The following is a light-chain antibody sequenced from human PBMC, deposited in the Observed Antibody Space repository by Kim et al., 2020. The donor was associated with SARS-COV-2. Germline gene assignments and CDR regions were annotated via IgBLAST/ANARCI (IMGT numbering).Light chain of an antibody. CDR1: SSDVGAYDY. Sequence: QSALTQPASVSGSPGQSIAISCSGTSSDVGAYDYVSWYQRHPGKAPKLMIYDVSKRPSGVSDRFSGSKSGDTASLTISGLQAEDEADYYCSSYTSTDSWVFGGGTKLTVL. V-gene: IGLV2-14*01. J-gene: IGLJ3*02. CDR3: SSYTSTDSWV. CDR2: DVS.